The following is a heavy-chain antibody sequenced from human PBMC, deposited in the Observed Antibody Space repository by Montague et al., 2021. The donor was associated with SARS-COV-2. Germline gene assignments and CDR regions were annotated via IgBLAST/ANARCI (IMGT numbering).Heavy chain of an antibody. CDR1: GYTFTSYG. D-gene: IGHD2-15*01. V-gene: IGHV1-18*01. Sequence: SVKVSCKASGYTFTSYGISWVRQAPGHGLEWMGWISVYNGYTVYAWNVQGRVSMTTDTSTSTAYMELRSLTSDDTAVYYCARNKTGGGSDYWGQGTLVTVSS. CDR3: ARNKTGGGSDY. J-gene: IGHJ4*02. CDR2: ISVYNGYT.